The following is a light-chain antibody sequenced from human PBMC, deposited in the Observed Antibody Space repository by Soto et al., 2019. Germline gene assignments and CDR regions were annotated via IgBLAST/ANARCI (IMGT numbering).Light chain of an antibody. CDR1: QSISSW. V-gene: IGKV1-5*03. Sequence: DIQMTQSPSTLSASVGDRVTITCRASQSISSWLAWYQQKPGKAPKLLIYEASGLEGGVPSRFSGSGSGTEFTLTISSLQPDDFATYYCQQYLTYPLAVGGGTKVEIK. CDR3: QQYLTYPLA. CDR2: EAS. J-gene: IGKJ4*01.